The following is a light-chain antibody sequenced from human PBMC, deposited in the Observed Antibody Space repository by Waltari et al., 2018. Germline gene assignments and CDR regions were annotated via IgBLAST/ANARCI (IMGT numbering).Light chain of an antibody. V-gene: IGKV1-39*01. CDR1: QTISDR. CDR2: GAS. J-gene: IGKJ4*01. Sequence: DVRLTQSPSSLSASVGDRVTITCRSSQTISDRLSWYQQFPGRAPALLIFGASTLQSDVPSRFSGSGSGTDFTLTISSLRPEDFATYYCQQSFITPLTFGGGTRVDIK. CDR3: QQSFITPLT.